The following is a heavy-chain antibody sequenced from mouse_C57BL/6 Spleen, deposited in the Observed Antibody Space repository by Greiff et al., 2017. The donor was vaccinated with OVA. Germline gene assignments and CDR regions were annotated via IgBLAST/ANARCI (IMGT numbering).Heavy chain of an antibody. CDR2: INPNNGGT. D-gene: IGHD1-1*01. V-gene: IGHV1-26*01. Sequence: VQLQQSGPELVKPGASVKISCKASGYTFTDYYMNWVKQSHGESLEWIGDINPNNGGTSYNQKFKGKATLTVDKSSSTAYMELRSLTSEDSAVYYCARLNGSSYYWYFDVWGTGTTVTVSS. J-gene: IGHJ1*03. CDR1: GYTFTDYY. CDR3: ARLNGSSYYWYFDV.